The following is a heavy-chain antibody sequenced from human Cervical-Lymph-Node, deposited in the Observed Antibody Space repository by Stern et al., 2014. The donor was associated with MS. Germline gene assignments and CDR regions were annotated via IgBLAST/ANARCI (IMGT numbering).Heavy chain of an antibody. CDR3: ARVGNGGNSDQALFQH. CDR2: INPSGGST. D-gene: IGHD4-23*01. CDR1: GYTFTSYY. J-gene: IGHJ1*01. V-gene: IGHV1-46*03. Sequence: QVQLLQPGAEVKKPGASVKVSCKASGYTFTSYYMHWVRQAPGQGLEWMGKINPSGGSTSYAQKLQGRLTMTRDTSTSTIYMELSSLRPEDTAVYYCARVGNGGNSDQALFQHWGQGTLVTVSS.